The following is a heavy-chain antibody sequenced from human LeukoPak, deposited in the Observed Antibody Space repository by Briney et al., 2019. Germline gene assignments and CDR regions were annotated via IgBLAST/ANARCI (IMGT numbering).Heavy chain of an antibody. CDR3: ASLDPGDWFDP. CDR2: IYSGGST. D-gene: IGHD3-10*01. J-gene: IGHJ5*02. Sequence: GGSLRLSCAASGFTVSSNYMSWVRQAPGKGLEWVSVIYSGGSTYYADFVKGRFTISRDNSKNTLYLQMNSLRAEDTAVYYCASLDPGDWFDPWGQGTLVTVSS. V-gene: IGHV3-53*01. CDR1: GFTVSSNY.